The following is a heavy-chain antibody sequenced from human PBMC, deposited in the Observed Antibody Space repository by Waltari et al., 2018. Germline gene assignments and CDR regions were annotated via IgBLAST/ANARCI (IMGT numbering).Heavy chain of an antibody. CDR2: IIPIFGTA. CDR1: GGTFSSYA. CDR3: AKPTVTTFGSNWFDP. J-gene: IGHJ5*02. Sequence: QVQLVQSGAEVKKPGSSLKVSCKASGGTFSSYAISWVRQAPGQGLEWMGGIIPIFGTANYAQKFQGRVTITADKSTSTAYMELSSLRSEDTAVYYCAKPTVTTFGSNWFDPWGQGTLVTVSS. D-gene: IGHD4-17*01. V-gene: IGHV1-69*14.